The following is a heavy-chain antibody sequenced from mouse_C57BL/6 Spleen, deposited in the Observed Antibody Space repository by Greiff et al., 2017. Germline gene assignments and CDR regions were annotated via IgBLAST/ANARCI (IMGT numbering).Heavy chain of an antibody. CDR1: GYTFTSYW. J-gene: IGHJ3*01. Sequence: VPLQQSGTVLARPGASVKMSCKTSGYTFTSYWMHWVKQRPGQGLEWIGAIYPGNSDTSYNQKFKGKAKLTAVTSASTAYMELSSLTNEDSAVYYCTRKRESRLGLAWFAYWGQGTLVTVSA. D-gene: IGHD4-1*01. CDR2: IYPGNSDT. V-gene: IGHV1-5*01. CDR3: TRKRESRLGLAWFAY.